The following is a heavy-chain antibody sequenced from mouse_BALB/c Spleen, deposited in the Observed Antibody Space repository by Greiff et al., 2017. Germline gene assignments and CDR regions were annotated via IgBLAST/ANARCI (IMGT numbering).Heavy chain of an antibody. D-gene: IGHD1-1*01. V-gene: IGHV4-1*02. CDR2: INPDSSTI. CDR3: ARPYGSSPFAY. Sequence: EVKLMESGGGLVQPGGSLKLSCAASGFDFSRYWMSWVRQAPGKGLEWIGEINPDSSTINYTPSLKDKFIISRDNAKNTLYLQMSKVRSEDTALYYCARPYGSSPFAYWGQGTLVTVSA. CDR1: GFDFSRYW. J-gene: IGHJ3*01.